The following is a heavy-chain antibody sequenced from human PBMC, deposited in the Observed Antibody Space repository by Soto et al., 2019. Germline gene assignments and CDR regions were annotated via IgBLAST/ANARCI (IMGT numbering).Heavy chain of an antibody. D-gene: IGHD3-3*01. V-gene: IGHV3-30-3*01. CDR2: ISYDGSNK. CDR3: ARDGPPFWNGYWDYYYYYGMDV. J-gene: IGHJ6*02. CDR1: GFTFSSYA. Sequence: QVQLVESGGGVVQPGRSLRLSCAASGFTFSSYAMHWVRQAPGKGLEWVAVISYDGSNKYYADSVKGRFTISRDNSKNTLYLQMNSLRAEDTAVYYCARDGPPFWNGYWDYYYYYGMDVWGQGTTVTVSS.